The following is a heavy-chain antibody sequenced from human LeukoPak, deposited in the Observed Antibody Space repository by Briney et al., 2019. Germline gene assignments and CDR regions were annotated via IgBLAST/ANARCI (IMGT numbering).Heavy chain of an antibody. CDR1: GFTFSSYG. V-gene: IGHV3-30*02. J-gene: IGHJ3*02. D-gene: IGHD4-17*01. CDR3: ARASLTTVTHDAFDI. CDR2: IRYDGSNK. Sequence: GGSLRLSCAASGFTFSSYGMHWVRQAPGKGLEWVAFIRYDGSNKYYADSVKGRFTISRDNSKNTLYLQMNSLRAEDTAVYYCARASLTTVTHDAFDIWGQGTMVTVSS.